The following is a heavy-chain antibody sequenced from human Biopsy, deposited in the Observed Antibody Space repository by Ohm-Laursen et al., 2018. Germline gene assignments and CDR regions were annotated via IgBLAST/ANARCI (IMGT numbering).Heavy chain of an antibody. CDR1: GYTFTNYG. D-gene: IGHD3-3*01. Sequence: GSSVKVSCKASGYTFTNYGVSWVRQAPGQGLEWMGWISPYNGDTDYAQKLQGRVTMTTDTSTSTAYMDLRSLRFDDTAVYYCARDRWPHVTLLGLVVFDFWGQGTLVIVSS. V-gene: IGHV1-18*01. CDR2: ISPYNGDT. CDR3: ARDRWPHVTLLGLVVFDF. J-gene: IGHJ4*02.